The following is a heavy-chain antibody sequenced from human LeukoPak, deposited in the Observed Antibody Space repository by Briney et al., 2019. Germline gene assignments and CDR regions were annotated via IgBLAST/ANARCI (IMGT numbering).Heavy chain of an antibody. CDR1: GFTFSNYA. CDR3: ARGGTYSRDGFDI. D-gene: IGHD1-26*01. J-gene: IGHJ3*02. Sequence: PGGSLRLSCVASGFTFSNYAMHWVRQTPGKGLEYVSGISRTGVNTYYANSVKGRFTISRDISKSTLYLQMGSLRDDDMAVYYCARGGTYSRDGFDIWGQGTMVTVSS. CDR2: ISRTGVNT. V-gene: IGHV3-64*01.